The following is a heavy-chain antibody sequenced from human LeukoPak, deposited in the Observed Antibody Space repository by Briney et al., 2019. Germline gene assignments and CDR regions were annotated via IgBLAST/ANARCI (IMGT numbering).Heavy chain of an antibody. Sequence: ASVKVSCKASGYTFTSYYMHWVRQAPGQGLEWMGIINPSGGSTSYAQKFQARVTMTRDMSTNTVYMELSSLRSEDTAVYYCARMITRDLYFDLWGRGTLVTVSS. D-gene: IGHD3-16*01. CDR2: INPSGGST. J-gene: IGHJ2*01. CDR1: GYTFTSYY. V-gene: IGHV1-46*01. CDR3: ARMITRDLYFDL.